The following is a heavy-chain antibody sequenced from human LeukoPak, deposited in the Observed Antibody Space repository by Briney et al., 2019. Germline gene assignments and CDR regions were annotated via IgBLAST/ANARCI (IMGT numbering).Heavy chain of an antibody. D-gene: IGHD4-17*01. J-gene: IGHJ5*02. CDR1: GFTFSSYS. Sequence: PGGSLRLSCAASGFTFSSYSMNWVRQAPGKGLEWVSSISSSSSYIYYADSVKGRFTISRDNAKNSLYLQMNSLRAGDTAVYYCAKDAGGGYGDHGGKLSWGQGTLVTVSS. CDR3: AKDAGGGYGDHGGKLS. CDR2: ISSSSSYI. V-gene: IGHV3-21*04.